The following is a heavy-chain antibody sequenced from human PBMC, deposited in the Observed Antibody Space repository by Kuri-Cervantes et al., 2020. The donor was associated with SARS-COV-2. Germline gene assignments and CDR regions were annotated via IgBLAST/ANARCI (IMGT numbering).Heavy chain of an antibody. CDR3: ARVGQYSYGHKVFDY. CDR2: IWYDGNDQ. Sequence: GESLKISCEASGFIFSNYGMHWVRQAPGKGLEWVALIWYDGNDQLYTDSVKGRFTISRDSSKNTLYLQMNSLRAEDTAVYYCARVGQYSYGHKVFDYWGQGTLVTVSS. J-gene: IGHJ4*02. CDR1: GFIFSNYG. V-gene: IGHV3-33*01. D-gene: IGHD5-18*01.